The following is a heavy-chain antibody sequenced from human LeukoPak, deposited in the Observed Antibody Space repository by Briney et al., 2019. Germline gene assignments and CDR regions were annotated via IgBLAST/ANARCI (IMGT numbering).Heavy chain of an antibody. V-gene: IGHV3-30*04. CDR1: GFTFSNYA. Sequence: QSGRSLRLSCAASGFTFSNYAMHWVRQAPGKGLEWVAVISYDGSNKNYGDSVKGRFTISRDNSKKTLYLQMNSLRAEDTAVYYCARGLFRFCSSGSCLSPFDYWGQGTLVTVSS. CDR3: ARGLFRFCSSGSCLSPFDY. CDR2: ISYDGSNK. J-gene: IGHJ4*02. D-gene: IGHD2-15*01.